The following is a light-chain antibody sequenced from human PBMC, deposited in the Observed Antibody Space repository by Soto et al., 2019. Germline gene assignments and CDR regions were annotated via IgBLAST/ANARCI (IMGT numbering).Light chain of an antibody. CDR3: AAWDHSLSGWM. CDR1: SSNIGSDF. V-gene: IGLV1-47*01. Sequence: QSVLTQPPSASATPGQRVTISCSGSSSNIGSDFVFWYQQLPGPAPKLLIYRNNQRPSGVPDRFSGSKSGTSASLAISGLRSEDEADYYCAAWDHSLSGWMIGGGTKLTVL. CDR2: RNN. J-gene: IGLJ3*02.